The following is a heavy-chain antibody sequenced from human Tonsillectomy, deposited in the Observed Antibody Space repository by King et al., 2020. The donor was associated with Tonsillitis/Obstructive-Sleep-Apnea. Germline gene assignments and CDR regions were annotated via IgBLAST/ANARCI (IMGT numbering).Heavy chain of an antibody. CDR3: AREPQLGARYFDY. D-gene: IGHD1-26*01. CDR1: GFTFSTYG. J-gene: IGHJ4*02. Sequence: VQLVESGGGVVQPGRSLRLSCAASGFTFSTYGMHWVRQAPAKGLEWVASIWHDGRNKYCADSVKGRFSISRDNSKNTLYRQMDSLRAEDTAVYYCAREPQLGARYFDYWGQGALVAVSS. CDR2: IWHDGRNK. V-gene: IGHV3-33*01.